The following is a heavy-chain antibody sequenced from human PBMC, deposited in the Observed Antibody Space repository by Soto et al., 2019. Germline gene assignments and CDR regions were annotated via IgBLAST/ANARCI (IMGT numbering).Heavy chain of an antibody. D-gene: IGHD6-13*01. CDR2: IDPSDSYT. V-gene: IGHV5-10-1*01. J-gene: IGHJ6*02. Sequence: PGESLKISCKGSGYSFTSYWISWVRQMPGKGLEWMGMIDPSDSYTNYSPSFQGHVTISADKSISTAYLQWSSLKASDTAMYYCARLQYSSSWYIYYYGMDVWGQGTTVTVSS. CDR1: GYSFTSYW. CDR3: ARLQYSSSWYIYYYGMDV.